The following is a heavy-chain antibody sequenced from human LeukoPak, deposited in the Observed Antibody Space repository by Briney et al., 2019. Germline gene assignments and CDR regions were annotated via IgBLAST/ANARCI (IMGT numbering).Heavy chain of an antibody. D-gene: IGHD3-22*01. J-gene: IGHJ6*02. Sequence: GGSLRLSCAASGFTFSSYSMNWVRQAPGKGLEWVSSISSSSSYIYYADSAKGRFTISRDNAKNSLYLQMNSLRAEDTAVYYCARVRDYYDSISADYGMDVWGQGTTVTVSS. V-gene: IGHV3-21*01. CDR1: GFTFSSYS. CDR3: ARVRDYYDSISADYGMDV. CDR2: ISSSSSYI.